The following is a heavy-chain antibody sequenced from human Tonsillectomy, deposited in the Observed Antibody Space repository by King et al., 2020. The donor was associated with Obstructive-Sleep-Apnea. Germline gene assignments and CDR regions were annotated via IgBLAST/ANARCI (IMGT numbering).Heavy chain of an antibody. V-gene: IGHV3-30*18. CDR2: ISYDGSNK. CDR1: RFTFSSYG. CDR3: AKANYGDFSLGY. Sequence: VQLVESGGGVVQPGRSLRLSCAGSRFTFSSYGMHWVRQAPGKGLEWVAVISYDGSNKYYADSVKGRFTISRDNSKNTLYLQMNSLRAGDTAGYYCAKANYGDFSLGYWGQGTLVTVSS. J-gene: IGHJ4*02. D-gene: IGHD4-17*01.